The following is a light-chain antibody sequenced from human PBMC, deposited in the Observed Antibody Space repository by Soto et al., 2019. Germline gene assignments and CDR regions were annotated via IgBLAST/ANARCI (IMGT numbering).Light chain of an antibody. CDR2: LNSDGSH. CDR1: SGHNNYA. CDR3: QTWGTGILV. Sequence: QPVLTQSPSASASLGASVKLTCTLSSGHNNYAIAWHQQQPEKGPRYLMKLNSDGSHSKGDGIPDRFSGSSSGAERYLTISSLQSEDEADYYCQTWGTGILVFGGGTKLTVL. V-gene: IGLV4-69*01. J-gene: IGLJ2*01.